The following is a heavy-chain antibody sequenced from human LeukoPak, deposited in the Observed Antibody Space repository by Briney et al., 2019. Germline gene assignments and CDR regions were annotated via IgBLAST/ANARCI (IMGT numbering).Heavy chain of an antibody. CDR1: GYTFTSYG. V-gene: IGHV1-18*01. Sequence: AASVKVSCKASGYTFTSYGISWVRQAPGQGLEWMGWISAYNGNTNYAQKLQGRVTMTTDTSTSTAYMELRSLRSEDTAVYYCARAEDTAMAYDYWGQGTLVTVSS. CDR2: ISAYNGNT. J-gene: IGHJ4*02. CDR3: ARAEDTAMAYDY. D-gene: IGHD5-18*01.